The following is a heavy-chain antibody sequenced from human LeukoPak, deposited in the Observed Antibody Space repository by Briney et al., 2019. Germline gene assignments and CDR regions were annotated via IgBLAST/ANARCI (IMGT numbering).Heavy chain of an antibody. CDR3: ARDRYYSSGDGGAFDI. CDR1: RFTVSSNY. J-gene: IGHJ3*02. V-gene: IGHV3-53*01. D-gene: IGHD6-19*01. Sequence: GGSLRLSCAASRFTVSSNYMSWVRQAPGKGLEWVSVIYSGGSTYYADSVKGRFTISRDNSKNTLYLQMNSLRAEDTAVYYCARDRYYSSGDGGAFDIWGQGTMVTVSS. CDR2: IYSGGST.